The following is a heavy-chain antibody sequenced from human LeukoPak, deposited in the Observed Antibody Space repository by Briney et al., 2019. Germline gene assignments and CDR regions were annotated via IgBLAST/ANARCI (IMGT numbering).Heavy chain of an antibody. J-gene: IGHJ4*02. D-gene: IGHD1-14*01. V-gene: IGHV3-30*02. CDR1: GFTFSSYG. Sequence: GGSLRLSCAASGFTFSSYGMHWVRQAPGKGLEWVAVIWYGGSDKYYAESVKGRFTISRDNSKNMLYLQMHSLRAEDTAVYYCAKEHSNQYYFDYWGQGTLVTVSS. CDR2: IWYGGSDK. CDR3: AKEHSNQYYFDY.